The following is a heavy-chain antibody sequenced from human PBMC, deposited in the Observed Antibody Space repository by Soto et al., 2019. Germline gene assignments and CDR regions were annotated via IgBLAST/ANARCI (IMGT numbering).Heavy chain of an antibody. CDR2: IIPFFDLA. CDR3: AREARNYDCWGGYYSPDLFDY. Sequence: QVQLVQSGAEVKKPGSSVKVSCKASGGTFSTYAVSWVRQAPGQGLEWMGGIIPFFDLANYAQNFQGRVPITADEPPGTAYMELSSLRSEDTSVYYCAREARNYDCWGGYYSPDLFDYWGQGTLVTVSS. D-gene: IGHD3-3*01. V-gene: IGHV1-69*01. CDR1: GGTFSTYA. J-gene: IGHJ4*02.